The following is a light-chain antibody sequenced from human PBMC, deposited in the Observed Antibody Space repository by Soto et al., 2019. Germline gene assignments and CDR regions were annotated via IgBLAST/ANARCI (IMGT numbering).Light chain of an antibody. CDR2: GAS. CDR1: QSVSSY. J-gene: IGKJ5*01. Sequence: EIVLTQSPGTLSLSPGERATLSCRACQSVSSYLAWYQQKPGQAPRLLIYGASSRATGIPDRFSGSGSGTDFTLTISRLEPEDFAVYYCQQYGSSFGQGTRLEIK. CDR3: QQYGSS. V-gene: IGKV3-20*01.